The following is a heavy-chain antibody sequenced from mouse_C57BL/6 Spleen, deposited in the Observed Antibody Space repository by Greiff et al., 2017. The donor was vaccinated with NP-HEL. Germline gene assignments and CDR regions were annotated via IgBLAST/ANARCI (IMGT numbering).Heavy chain of an antibody. CDR1: GFTFSDYG. J-gene: IGHJ1*03. D-gene: IGHD3-1*01. CDR2: ISNLAYSI. V-gene: IGHV5-15*01. Sequence: EVKLMESGGGLVQPGGSLKLSCAASGFTFSDYGMAWVRQAPRQGPEWVAFISNLAYSIYYADTVTGRFTISRENAKNTRYLEMSSLRSEDTAMYYCARPGASYWYFDVWGTGTTVTVSS. CDR3: ARPGASYWYFDV.